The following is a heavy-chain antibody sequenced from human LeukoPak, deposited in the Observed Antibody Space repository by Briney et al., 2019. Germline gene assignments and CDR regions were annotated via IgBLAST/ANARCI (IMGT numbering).Heavy chain of an antibody. J-gene: IGHJ5*02. V-gene: IGHV4-59*01. D-gene: IGHD5-12*01. CDR1: GGSISSYY. CDR3: ARGRRVATIFWFDP. Sequence: PSETLSLTCTVSGGSISSYYWSWIRQPPGKGLEWIGYIYCSGSTNYNPSLKSRVTISVDTSKNQFSLKLSSVTAADTAVYYCARGRRVATIFWFDPWGQGTLVTVSS. CDR2: IYCSGST.